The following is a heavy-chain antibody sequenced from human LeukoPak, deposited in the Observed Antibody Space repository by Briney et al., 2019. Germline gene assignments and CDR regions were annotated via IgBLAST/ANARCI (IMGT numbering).Heavy chain of an antibody. D-gene: IGHD3-3*01. J-gene: IGHJ4*02. CDR2: ISGSGGST. V-gene: IGHV3-23*01. Sequence: PGGSLRLSCAASGFTFSSYWMSWVRQAPGKGLEWVSAISGSGGSTYYADSVKGRFTISRDNSKNTLYLQMNSLRAEDTAVYYCAKVDLLRFLEWLPPHFDYWGQGTLVTVSS. CDR3: AKVDLLRFLEWLPPHFDY. CDR1: GFTFSSYW.